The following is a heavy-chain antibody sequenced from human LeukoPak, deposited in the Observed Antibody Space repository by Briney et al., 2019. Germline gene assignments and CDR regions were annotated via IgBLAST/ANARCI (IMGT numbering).Heavy chain of an antibody. CDR3: AGTLSGSYYVGDY. Sequence: GGSLILSCAASGFTFSNYWMHWVRQAPGKGLVWVSRISSDGSSTSYAASVKGRFTISRDNAKNTLYLQMNSLRAEDTAIYYCAGTLSGSYYVGDYWGQGTLVTVSS. CDR1: GFTFSNYW. D-gene: IGHD1-26*01. CDR2: ISSDGSST. V-gene: IGHV3-74*01. J-gene: IGHJ4*02.